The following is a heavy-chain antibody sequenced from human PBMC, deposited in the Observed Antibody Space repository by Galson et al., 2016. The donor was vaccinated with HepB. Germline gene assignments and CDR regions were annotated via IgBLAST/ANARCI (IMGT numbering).Heavy chain of an antibody. J-gene: IGHJ4*02. D-gene: IGHD3-22*01. CDR2: INGVGSRT. Sequence: SLRLSCAASGLTFSDYGMTWVRQAPGKGLQWVSGINGVGSRTHYADSVRGRFTISRDNHNNILYLHMDSLSADDTAVYYCTKVPTRDLYYYDNSGHYNLLFDSWGRGTLVTVSS. CDR1: GLTFSDYG. CDR3: TKVPTRDLYYYDNSGHYNLLFDS. V-gene: IGHV3-23*01.